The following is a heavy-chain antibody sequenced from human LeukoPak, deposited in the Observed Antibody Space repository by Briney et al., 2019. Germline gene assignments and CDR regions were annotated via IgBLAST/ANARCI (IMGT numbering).Heavy chain of an antibody. D-gene: IGHD3-10*01. V-gene: IGHV3-30*18. J-gene: IGHJ5*02. CDR3: AKEGTPQVSTWYDL. CDR2: ISYEGGTQ. CDR1: GVTLSPYG. Sequence: QPGMSLRLSCAASGVTLSPYGMHWVRQAPGKGRGWVAVISYEGGTQHYADSVKGRFIISRDNPRNTLYLQMNILRTEDTAVYYCAKEGTPQVSTWYDLWGQGTQVIVSS.